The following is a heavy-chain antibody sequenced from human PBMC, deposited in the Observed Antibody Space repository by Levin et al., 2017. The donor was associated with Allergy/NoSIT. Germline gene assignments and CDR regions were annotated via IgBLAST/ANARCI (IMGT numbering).Heavy chain of an antibody. V-gene: IGHV1-69*04. CDR2: IIPILGIA. D-gene: IGHD3-16*02. CDR3: ARRGVPSLGELSFGY. Sequence: VASVKVSCKASGGTFSSYAISWVRQAPGQGLEWMGRIIPILGIANYAQKFQGRVTITADKSTSTAYMELSSLRSEDTAVYYGARRGVPSLGELSFGYWGQGTLVTVSS. J-gene: IGHJ4*02. CDR1: GGTFSSYA.